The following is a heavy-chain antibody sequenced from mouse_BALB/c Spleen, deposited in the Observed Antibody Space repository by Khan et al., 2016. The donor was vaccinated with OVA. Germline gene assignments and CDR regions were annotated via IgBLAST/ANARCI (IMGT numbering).Heavy chain of an antibody. Sequence: VQLQQSGAELARPGASVKMSCKASGYTFTSYTIHWIKKRPGQGLEWIGYINPSNDYTNYNQKFKDKATLTTDKSSTTAYLRPSSLTSDDSAVYNCVRDGAYHRNDGWFAYWGQGTLVTVSA. CDR1: GYTFTSYT. D-gene: IGHD2-14*01. J-gene: IGHJ3*01. CDR2: INPSNDYT. CDR3: VRDGAYHRNDGWFAY. V-gene: IGHV1-4*01.